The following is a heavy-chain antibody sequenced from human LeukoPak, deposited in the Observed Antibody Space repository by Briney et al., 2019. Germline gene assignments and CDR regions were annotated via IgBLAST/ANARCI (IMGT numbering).Heavy chain of an antibody. J-gene: IGHJ5*02. V-gene: IGHV4-38-2*02. CDR2: IYHSGST. CDR1: GYSISSGYY. Sequence: PSETLSLTCTVSGYSISSGYYWGWIRPPPGKGLEWIGSIYHSGSTYYNPSLKSRVTLSVDTSKNQFSLNLSSVTAADTAVYYCARGLELGYCSGASCYIWFDPWGQGTLVTVSS. D-gene: IGHD2-2*02. CDR3: ARGLELGYCSGASCYIWFDP.